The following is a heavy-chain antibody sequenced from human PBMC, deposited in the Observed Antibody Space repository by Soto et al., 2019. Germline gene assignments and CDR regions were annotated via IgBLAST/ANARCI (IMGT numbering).Heavy chain of an antibody. CDR2: ISGSGGST. J-gene: IGHJ4*02. V-gene: IGHV3-23*01. Sequence: GGSLRLSCAASGFTFSSYAMSWVRQAPGKGLEWVSAISGSGGSTYYADSVKGRFTISRDNSKNTLYLQMNSLRAEDTAVYYCAKARGITMIPSYYFDYWGQGTLVTVSP. CDR1: GFTFSSYA. CDR3: AKARGITMIPSYYFDY. D-gene: IGHD3-22*01.